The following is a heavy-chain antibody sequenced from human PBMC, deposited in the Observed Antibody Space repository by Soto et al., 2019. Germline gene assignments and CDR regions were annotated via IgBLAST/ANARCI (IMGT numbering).Heavy chain of an antibody. V-gene: IGHV3-30*18. Sequence: QVHPLESGGGVVQPGRSLRLSCVGSGFTFSNFGIHWVRQAPGKGLEWLAVVSYDEVNKFYADSVRGRFTISRDNSKDTVYLQINSLRRDDTAMYFCAKVMTEYSGVAIDHWGQGTLVTVSS. CDR3: AKVMTEYSGVAIDH. D-gene: IGHD6-19*01. J-gene: IGHJ4*02. CDR2: VSYDEVNK. CDR1: GFTFSNFG.